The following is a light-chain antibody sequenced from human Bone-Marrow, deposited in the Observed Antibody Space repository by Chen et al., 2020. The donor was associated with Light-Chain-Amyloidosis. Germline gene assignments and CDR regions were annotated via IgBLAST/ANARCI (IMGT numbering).Light chain of an antibody. V-gene: IGLV2-14*01. CDR2: GIS. CDR3: SSYTSSSTLE. J-gene: IGLJ3*02. CDR1: SSDVGGYNF. Sequence: QSALTQPASVSGSPGQSITISCTGTSSDVGGYNFVSWYQQHPGKAPKIMIYGISNRPSGVSNRFTGSKSGNTASLTISGLQAEDEADYYCSSYTSSSTLEFGGGTKLTVL.